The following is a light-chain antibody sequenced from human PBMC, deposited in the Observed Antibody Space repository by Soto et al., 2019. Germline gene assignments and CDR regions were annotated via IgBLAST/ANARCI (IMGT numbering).Light chain of an antibody. V-gene: IGKV1-5*01. CDR1: QSISSW. Sequence: DIQMTQSPSTLSASVGDRVTITCRSSQSISSWLAWYQQKPGKAPKLLIYDASSLESGVPSRFSGSGSGTEFPLTISSLQPDDFATYYCQHPGTFGQGTKLAIK. CDR3: QHPGT. CDR2: DAS. J-gene: IGKJ1*01.